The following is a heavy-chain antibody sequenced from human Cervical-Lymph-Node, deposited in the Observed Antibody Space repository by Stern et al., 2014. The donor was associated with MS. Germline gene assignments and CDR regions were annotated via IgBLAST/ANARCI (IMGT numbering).Heavy chain of an antibody. CDR2: AWYDGSTA. CDR3: ARGHIPYAYNSLFDY. J-gene: IGHJ4*02. D-gene: IGHD5-24*01. Sequence: QVQLVQSGGGVVQPGTSLRLSCAASGFTFSSYGMHWVRQAPGKGLEWVALAWYDGSTAYYTNSVKGRFTISRANSKNPLFLQMNSLTAEDTAVYYCARGHIPYAYNSLFDYWGQGPLVTVSS. V-gene: IGHV3-33*01. CDR1: GFTFSSYG.